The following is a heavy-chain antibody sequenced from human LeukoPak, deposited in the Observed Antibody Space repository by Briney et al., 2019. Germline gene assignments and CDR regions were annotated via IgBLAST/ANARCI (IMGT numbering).Heavy chain of an antibody. D-gene: IGHD6-19*01. V-gene: IGHV1-69*13. Sequence: SVKVSCKASGGTFSSYAIIWVRQAPGQGLEWMGGIIPIFGTANYAQKFQGRVTITADESTSTAYMELSSLRSEDTAVYYCARGPYSSGGRDAFDIWGQGTMVTVSS. CDR3: ARGPYSSGGRDAFDI. CDR2: IIPIFGTA. CDR1: GGTFSSYA. J-gene: IGHJ3*02.